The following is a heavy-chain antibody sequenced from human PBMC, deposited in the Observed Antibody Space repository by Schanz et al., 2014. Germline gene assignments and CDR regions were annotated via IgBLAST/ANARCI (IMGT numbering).Heavy chain of an antibody. V-gene: IGHV1-69*02. D-gene: IGHD3-16*01. Sequence: QVPLVQSGAEVKKPGSSVNVSCEASGGTFGRYTISWLRQAPGQGREWMGRNIHVLGVANYAQKVQGRHTITVDQSKTTACMELSSLTSEDTALYYCARGGVEMATIRDAFDLWGQGTMVTVS. CDR2: NIHVLGVA. CDR3: ARGGVEMATIRDAFDL. J-gene: IGHJ3*01. CDR1: GGTFGRYT.